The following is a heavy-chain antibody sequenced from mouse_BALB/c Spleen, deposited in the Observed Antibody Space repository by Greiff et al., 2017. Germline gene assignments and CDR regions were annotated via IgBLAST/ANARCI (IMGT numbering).Heavy chain of an antibody. J-gene: IGHJ4*01. CDR3: ARDSSGYYAMDY. V-gene: IGHV5-6-2*01. Sequence: EVMLVESGGGLVKLGGSLKLSCAASGFTFSSYYMSWVRQTPEKRLELVAAINSNGGSTYYPDTVKGRFTISRDNAKNTLYLQMSSLKSEDTALYYCARDSSGYYAMDYWGQGTSVTVSS. CDR2: INSNGGST. D-gene: IGHD3-2*01. CDR1: GFTFSSYY.